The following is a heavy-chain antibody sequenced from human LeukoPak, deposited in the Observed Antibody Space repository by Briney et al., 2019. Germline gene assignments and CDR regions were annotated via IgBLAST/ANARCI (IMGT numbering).Heavy chain of an antibody. CDR2: IYYSGST. D-gene: IGHD3-16*01. V-gene: IGHV4-59*01. J-gene: IGHJ4*02. Sequence: SETLSLTCTDSGGSISNYYWSWIQQPPGKGLEWIGYIYYSGSTNYNPSLKSRVTISVDTSKNQFSLKLSSVTAADTAVYYCAGGTFGGVYLSFDYWGQGTLVTVSS. CDR1: GGSISNYY. CDR3: AGGTFGGVYLSFDY.